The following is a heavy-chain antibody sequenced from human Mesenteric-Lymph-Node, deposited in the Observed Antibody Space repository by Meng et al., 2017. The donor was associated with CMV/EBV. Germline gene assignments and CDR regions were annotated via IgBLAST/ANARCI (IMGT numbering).Heavy chain of an antibody. V-gene: IGHV3-30*04. J-gene: IGHJ6*02. Sequence: SCAASGFTFSSYAMHWVRQAPGKGLEWVAVISYDGSNKYYADSVKGRFTISRDNSKNTLYLQMNSLRAEDTAVYYCARVTDGGYSSSWYWDLGHYYYGMDVWGQGTTVTVSS. CDR1: GFTFSSYA. CDR3: ARVTDGGYSSSWYWDLGHYYYGMDV. D-gene: IGHD6-13*01. CDR2: ISYDGSNK.